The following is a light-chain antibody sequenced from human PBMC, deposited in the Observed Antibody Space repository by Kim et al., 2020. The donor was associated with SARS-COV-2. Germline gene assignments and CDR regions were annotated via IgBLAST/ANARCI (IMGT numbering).Light chain of an antibody. CDR3: QSADSSGTSPVV. V-gene: IGLV3-25*03. J-gene: IGLJ2*01. Sequence: SYELTQPPSVSVSPGQTARITCSGDALPKQYAYWYQQKPGQAPVLVIYKDSERPSGIPERFSGSSSGTTVTLTISGVQAEDEADYYCQSADSSGTSPVVF. CDR2: KDS. CDR1: ALPKQY.